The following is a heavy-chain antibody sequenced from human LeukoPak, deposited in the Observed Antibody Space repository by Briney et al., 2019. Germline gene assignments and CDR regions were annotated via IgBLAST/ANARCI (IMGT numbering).Heavy chain of an antibody. CDR3: ASRIAAAGPFDY. J-gene: IGHJ4*02. CDR1: GGSISSYY. CDR2: IYYSGST. V-gene: IGHV4-59*08. D-gene: IGHD6-13*01. Sequence: SETLSLTCTVSGGSISSYYWSWIRQPPGKGLEWIGYIYYSGSTNYNPFLKSRVTISVDTSKNQFSLKLSSVTAADTAVYYCASRIAAAGPFDYWGQGTLVTVSS.